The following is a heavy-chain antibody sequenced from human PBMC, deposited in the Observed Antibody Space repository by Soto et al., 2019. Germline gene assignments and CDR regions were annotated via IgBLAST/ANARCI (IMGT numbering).Heavy chain of an antibody. D-gene: IGHD2-2*01. J-gene: IGHJ6*03. CDR3: ARAYSTSFWSYYYYYYMDV. CDR2: ISAYNGNT. V-gene: IGHV1-18*01. CDR1: GYTFTSYG. Sequence: ASVKVSCKASGYTFTSYGISWVRQAPGQGLEWMGWISAYNGNTNYAQKLQGRVTMTTDTSTSTAYMELRSLRSDDTAVYYCARAYSTSFWSYYYYYYMDVWGKGTTVTVS.